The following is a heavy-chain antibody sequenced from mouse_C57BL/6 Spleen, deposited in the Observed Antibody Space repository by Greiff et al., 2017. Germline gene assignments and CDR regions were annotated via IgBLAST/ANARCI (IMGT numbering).Heavy chain of an antibody. Sequence: QVQLQQSGAELVRPGASVTLSCKASGYTFTDYEMHWVKQTPVHGLEWIGAIVPETGGTAYNPKFKGKAILTADKSSSTAYMGLRILTSEDSAVYYCTRRKDYYCPPYYDAKDYWGQGTSVTVSS. J-gene: IGHJ4*01. CDR1: GYTFTDYE. D-gene: IGHD1-1*01. CDR3: TRRKDYYCPPYYDAKDY. CDR2: IVPETGGT. V-gene: IGHV1-15*01.